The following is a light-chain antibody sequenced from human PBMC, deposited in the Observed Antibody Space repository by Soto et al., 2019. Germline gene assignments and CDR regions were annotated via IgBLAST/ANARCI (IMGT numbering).Light chain of an antibody. J-gene: IGLJ2*01. CDR3: TSYTTTRTVA. Sequence: QSALTQPASVSGSPGQLITISCTGTSSDVGAYNYVSWYQQHPGQAPKLMIYEVTNRPSGVSSRFSGSKSGNTASLTISGLQAEDEADYYCTSYTTTRTVAFGGGTKLTVL. V-gene: IGLV2-14*01. CDR2: EVT. CDR1: SSDVGAYNY.